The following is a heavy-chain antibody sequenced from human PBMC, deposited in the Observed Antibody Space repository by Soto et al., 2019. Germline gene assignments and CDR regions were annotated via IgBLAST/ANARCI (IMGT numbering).Heavy chain of an antibody. J-gene: IGHJ4*02. Sequence: GGSLRLSCAASGFTFSSYAMSWVRQAPGKWLEWVSAISGGGGSTDYVDSVKGRFTISRDISKNTLYLQMNSLRAEDTAVYYCAKLQAYSYGPGAYFDYWGQGXLVTVSS. CDR3: AKLQAYSYGPGAYFDY. V-gene: IGHV3-23*01. CDR1: GFTFSSYA. D-gene: IGHD5-18*01. CDR2: ISGGGGST.